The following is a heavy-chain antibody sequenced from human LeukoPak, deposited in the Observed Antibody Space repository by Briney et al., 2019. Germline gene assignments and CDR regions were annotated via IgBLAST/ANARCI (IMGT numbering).Heavy chain of an antibody. CDR3: ARGVFWIVVVNWFDP. CDR2: IYTSGST. Sequence: PSETLSLTCTVSGGSISSGSYYWSWIRQPAGKGLEWIGRIYTSGSTNYNPSLKSRVTISVDTSKNQFSLKLSSVTAADTAVYYCARGVFWIVVVNWFDPWGQGTLVTVSS. J-gene: IGHJ5*02. V-gene: IGHV4-61*02. CDR1: GGSISSGSYY. D-gene: IGHD3-22*01.